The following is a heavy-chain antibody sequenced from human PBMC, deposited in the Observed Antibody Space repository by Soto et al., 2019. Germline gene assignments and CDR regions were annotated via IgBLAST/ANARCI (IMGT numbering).Heavy chain of an antibody. CDR3: ARGTENSGSYYTAFDV. CDR1: GDSISSYY. J-gene: IGHJ3*01. CDR2: IYYSGTT. Sequence: QVQLQESGPGLVKPSETLSLTCSVSGDSISSYYWSWIRQAPGKGLEWIGYIYYSGTTNYNSSLKSRVTMSLDTSKRQFSLKLSSVTAADTALYYCARGTENSGSYYTAFDVWGQGTMVNVSA. V-gene: IGHV4-59*01. D-gene: IGHD3-10*01.